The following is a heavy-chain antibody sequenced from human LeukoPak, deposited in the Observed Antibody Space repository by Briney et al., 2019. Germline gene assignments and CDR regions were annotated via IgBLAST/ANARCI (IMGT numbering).Heavy chain of an antibody. J-gene: IGHJ5*02. CDR1: GGSFSGYY. CDR3: ARSYCSSTSCYIYWFGP. CDR2: INHSGST. D-gene: IGHD2-2*02. V-gene: IGHV4-34*01. Sequence: SETLSLTCAVYGGSFSGYYWSWIRQPPGKGLEWIGEINHSGSTNYNPSLKSRVTISVDTSKNQFSLKLSSATAADTAVYYCARSYCSSTSCYIYWFGPWGQGTLVTVSS.